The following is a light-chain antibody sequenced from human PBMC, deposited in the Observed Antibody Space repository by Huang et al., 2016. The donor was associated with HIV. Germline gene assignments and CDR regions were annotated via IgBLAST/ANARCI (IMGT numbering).Light chain of an antibody. CDR1: QSILYTSNTKNV. V-gene: IGKV4-1*01. Sequence: DIVMTQSPASLVVSLCERAPIKCTSSQSILYTSNTKNVLAWYQQKPGQPPKPLIYWASTRESGVPDRFSGSGSATDFTLTVGSLQAEDVAIYYCQQYYATPYTFGQGTKLEIK. CDR2: WAS. CDR3: QQYYATPYT. J-gene: IGKJ2*01.